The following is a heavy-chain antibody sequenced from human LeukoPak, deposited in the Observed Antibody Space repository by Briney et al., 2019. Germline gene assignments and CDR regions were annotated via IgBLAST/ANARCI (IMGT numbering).Heavy chain of an antibody. Sequence: PGGSLRLSCAASGFTFSSSAMHWVRQAPGKGLEYVSAISSDGDTTYYANSVKGRFTISRDNSKNTLYLQMGSLRSEDMAVYYCARDRCSGGDCWRYFDYWGQGTLVTVSS. CDR2: ISSDGDTT. D-gene: IGHD2-21*02. V-gene: IGHV3-64*01. CDR3: ARDRCSGGDCWRYFDY. J-gene: IGHJ4*02. CDR1: GFTFSSSA.